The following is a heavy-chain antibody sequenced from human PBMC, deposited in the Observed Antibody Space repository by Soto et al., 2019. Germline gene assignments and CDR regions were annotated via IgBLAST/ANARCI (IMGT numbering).Heavy chain of an antibody. CDR1: GFTLSSYS. CDR3: ARDNPRSSGWDV. CDR2: ISSSSSTI. V-gene: IGHV3-48*02. J-gene: IGHJ6*02. Sequence: EVQLVESGGGMVQPGGSLRLSCEASGFTLSSYSMNWARQAPGQWLEWVSYISSSSSTIYYADSVKGRFTISRDNARNSLYLQMNSLRDEDTAVYYCARDNPRSSGWDVWGQGTTVTVSS.